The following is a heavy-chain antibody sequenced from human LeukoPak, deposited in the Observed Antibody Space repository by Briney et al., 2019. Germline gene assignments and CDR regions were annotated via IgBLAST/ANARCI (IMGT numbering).Heavy chain of an antibody. V-gene: IGHV4-59*01. CDR2: MHDSGST. J-gene: IGHJ3*02. Sequence: PSETLSLTYTVSGASTSHFYWNWIRQPPGKGLEWIGYMHDSGSTKHNPSLKSRVSISIDTSKNQVSLQLTSVTAADTAIYYCARSAEWLRNAFDIWGQGTVVSVSS. D-gene: IGHD5-12*01. CDR1: GASTSHFY. CDR3: ARSAEWLRNAFDI.